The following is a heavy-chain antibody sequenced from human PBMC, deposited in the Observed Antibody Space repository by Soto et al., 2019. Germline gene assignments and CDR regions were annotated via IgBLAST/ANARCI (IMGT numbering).Heavy chain of an antibody. CDR1: GGSISSGGYS. J-gene: IGHJ4*02. V-gene: IGHV4-30-2*01. Sequence: PSETLSLTCGVSGGSISSGGYSWSWIRQPPGKGLEWIGETHHSGRTNYNPSLKSRVTISVDKSKNHFSLKLSSVTAADTAVYYCARSEATVLDYWGQGTLVTVSS. D-gene: IGHD4-17*01. CDR3: ARSEATVLDY. CDR2: THHSGRT.